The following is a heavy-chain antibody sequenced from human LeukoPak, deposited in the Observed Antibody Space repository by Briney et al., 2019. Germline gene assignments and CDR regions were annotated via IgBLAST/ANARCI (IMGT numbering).Heavy chain of an antibody. D-gene: IGHD6-6*01. CDR3: ARAQSIAARPDFDY. V-gene: IGHV1-18*01. CDR2: ISAYNGNT. J-gene: IGHJ4*02. Sequence: ASVKVSCKASGYTFTSYGISWVRQAPGQGLEWMGWISAYNGNTNYAQELQGRVTMTTDTSTSTAYMELRSLRSDDTAVYYCARAQSIAARPDFDYWGQGTLVTVSS. CDR1: GYTFTSYG.